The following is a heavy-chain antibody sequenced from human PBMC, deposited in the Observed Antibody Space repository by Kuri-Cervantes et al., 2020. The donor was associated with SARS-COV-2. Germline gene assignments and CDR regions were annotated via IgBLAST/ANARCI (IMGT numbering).Heavy chain of an antibody. V-gene: IGHV1-2*02. CDR1: GYTFTGYY. CDR3: AREGYSSSSGRFDY. Sequence: ASVKDSCKASGYTFTGYYMHWVRQAPGQGLEWMGWINPNSGGTNYAQKFQGRVTMTRDTSISTAYMELSRLRSDDTAVYYCAREGYSSSSGRFDYWGQGTLVTVSS. D-gene: IGHD6-6*01. J-gene: IGHJ4*02. CDR2: INPNSGGT.